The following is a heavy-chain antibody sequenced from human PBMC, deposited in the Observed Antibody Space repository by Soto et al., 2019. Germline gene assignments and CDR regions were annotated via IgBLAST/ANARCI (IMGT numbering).Heavy chain of an antibody. D-gene: IGHD2-8*02. J-gene: IGHJ4*02. V-gene: IGHV3-48*02. CDR2: IGNHTETV. CDR3: VGAGHWSH. Sequence: EVQLVESGGGLVQPGGSLRLSCEAFGFSSSRYSMNWVRHAPGKGLEWVSHIGNHTETVYYAGSVKGRFTISRDNAKNSLFLQMNSLSDDDTAVYYCVGAGHWSHWGQGTLVTVSS. CDR1: GFSSSRYS.